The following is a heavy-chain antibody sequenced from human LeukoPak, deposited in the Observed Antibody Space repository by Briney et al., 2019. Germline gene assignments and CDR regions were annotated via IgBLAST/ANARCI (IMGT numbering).Heavy chain of an antibody. V-gene: IGHV1-69*04. CDR1: GGTFSSYA. CDR2: IIPILGIA. CDR3: ARDGSGSDPGYAFDI. J-gene: IGHJ3*02. Sequence: SVKVSCKASGGTFSSYAISWVRQAPGQGLEWMGRIIPILGIANYAQKFQGRATITADKSTSTAYMELSSLRSEDTAVYYCARDGSGSDPGYAFDIWGQGTMVTVSS. D-gene: IGHD1-26*01.